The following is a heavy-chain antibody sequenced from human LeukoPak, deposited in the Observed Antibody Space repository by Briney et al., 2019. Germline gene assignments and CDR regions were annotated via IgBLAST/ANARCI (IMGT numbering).Heavy chain of an antibody. V-gene: IGHV3-33*01. CDR1: GFIFSNDA. J-gene: IGHJ4*02. D-gene: IGHD1-1*01. Sequence: GGSRRLSCAASGFIFSNDAMHWVRQAPGKGLEWVAFIWSDGSNKYYADSVKGRFTVSRDNSEDTLYLQMNSLRVEDTAVYYCARDPAGSGFAFDSWGQGALVTVSS. CDR3: ARDPAGSGFAFDS. CDR2: IWSDGSNK.